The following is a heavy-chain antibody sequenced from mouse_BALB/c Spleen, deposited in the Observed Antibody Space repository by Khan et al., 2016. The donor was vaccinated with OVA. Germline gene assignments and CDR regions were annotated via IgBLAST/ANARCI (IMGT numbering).Heavy chain of an antibody. CDR1: GFAFSSYD. CDR2: ISNSGTYI. V-gene: IGHV5-9*02. CDR3: ARHGGFDPYYAMDY. J-gene: IGHJ4*01. Sequence: EVKLVESGGGLVKPGGSLKLSCAASGFAFSSYDMSWVRQTPEKRLEWVATISNSGTYIKYSDSVKGRFTISRDNARNTLYLQMSSLRSEDTALYYCARHGGFDPYYAMDYWGQGTSVTVSS.